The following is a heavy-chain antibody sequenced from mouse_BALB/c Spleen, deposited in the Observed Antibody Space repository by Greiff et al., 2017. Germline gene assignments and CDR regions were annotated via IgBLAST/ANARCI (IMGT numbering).Heavy chain of an antibody. Sequence: DVKLVESGGGLVKPGGSLKLSCAASGFTFSSYTMSWVRQTPEKRLEWVATISSGGSYTYYPDSVKGRFTISRDNAKNTLYLQMSSLKSEDTAMYYCTRDKVGFAYGGQGTLVTVAA. CDR2: ISSGGSYT. CDR3: TRDKVGFAY. V-gene: IGHV5-6-4*01. J-gene: IGHJ3*01. CDR1: GFTFSSYT.